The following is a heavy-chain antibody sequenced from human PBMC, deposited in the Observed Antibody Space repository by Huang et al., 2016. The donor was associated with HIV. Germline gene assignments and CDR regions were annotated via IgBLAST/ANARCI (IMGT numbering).Heavy chain of an antibody. CDR2: INSDGSST. D-gene: IGHD3-22*01. CDR3: ARDPRIQSWLNFFDY. CDR1: GFSISSYW. V-gene: IGHV3-74*01. Sequence: EVQLVESGGGLVQPGGSLRLSCAASGFSISSYWMHWVGQAPGKGRVWVSRINSDGSSTSYADYVKGRFTISRDNAKNTLYLQMNSLRAEDTAVYYCARDPRIQSWLNFFDYWGQGTLVSVSS. J-gene: IGHJ4*02.